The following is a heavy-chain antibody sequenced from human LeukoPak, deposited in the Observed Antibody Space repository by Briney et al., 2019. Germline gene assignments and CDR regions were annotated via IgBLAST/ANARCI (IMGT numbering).Heavy chain of an antibody. J-gene: IGHJ4*02. CDR1: GYTSSSYW. V-gene: IGHV3-74*01. CDR3: ARGILTGVDYFDY. Sequence: GGALRLSCAPPGYTSSSYWLHWVRQDPGRGLVWVSRINTDGSTTTYADSVKGRFTISRDNAKNSLYLQMNSLRDEDTAVYYCARGILTGVDYFDYWGQGTLVTVSS. CDR2: INTDGSTT. D-gene: IGHD3-9*01.